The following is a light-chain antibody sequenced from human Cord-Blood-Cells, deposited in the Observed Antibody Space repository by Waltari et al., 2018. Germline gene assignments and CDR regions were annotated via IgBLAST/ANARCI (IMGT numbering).Light chain of an antibody. V-gene: IGLV2-8*01. CDR1: SSDVGGYNY. Sequence: QSALTQRPSASGSPGQSVTIPCTGTSSDVGGYNYVSWYQQHPGKAPKLMIYEVSKRPSGVPDRFSGSKSGNTASLTVSGLQAEDEADYYCSSYAGSNNLVFGGGTKLTVL. CDR3: SSYAGSNNLV. J-gene: IGLJ3*02. CDR2: EVS.